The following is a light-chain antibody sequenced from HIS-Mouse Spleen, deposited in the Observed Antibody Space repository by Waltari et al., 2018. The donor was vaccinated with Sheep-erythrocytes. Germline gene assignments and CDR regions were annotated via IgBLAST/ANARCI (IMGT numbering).Light chain of an antibody. CDR1: KLGDKY. CDR3: QAWDSSTAWNVV. V-gene: IGLV3-1*01. Sequence: SYELTQPPSVSVSPGQTASITCSGTKLGDKYDCWSQQKPGQSPVLVIYQDSKRPSGIPERFSGSNSGNTATLTISGTQAMDEADYYCQAWDSSTAWNVVFGGGTKLTVL. J-gene: IGLJ2*01. CDR2: QDS.